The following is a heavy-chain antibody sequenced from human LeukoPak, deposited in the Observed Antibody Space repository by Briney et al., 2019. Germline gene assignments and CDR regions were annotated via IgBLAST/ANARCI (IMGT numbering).Heavy chain of an antibody. CDR3: ARVGPAAARDY. CDR1: GFTFNSYA. V-gene: IGHV3-23*01. CDR2: LSGTGGNT. Sequence: GGSLRLSCAASGFTFNSYAMSWVRQAPGEGLEWASGLSGTGGNTYYADSVKGRFTISRDTSKNMMYLEMNSLRAEDTAIYYCARVGPAAARDYWGQGTLVTVSS. J-gene: IGHJ4*02. D-gene: IGHD2-2*01.